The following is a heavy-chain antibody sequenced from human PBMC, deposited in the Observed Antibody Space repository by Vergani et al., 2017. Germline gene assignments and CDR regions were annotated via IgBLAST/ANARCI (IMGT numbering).Heavy chain of an antibody. CDR2: ISGSGGST. CDR3: AKDFEFIAAAGTSGFD. J-gene: IGHJ4*02. Sequence: EVQLVESGGGLVKPGGSLRLSCAASGFTFSSYAMSWVRQAPGKGLEWVSAISGSGGSTYYADSVKGRFTISRDNSKNTLYLQMNSLRAEDTAVYYCAKDFEFIAAAGTSGFDWGQGTLVTVSS. V-gene: IGHV3-23*04. D-gene: IGHD6-13*01. CDR1: GFTFSSYA.